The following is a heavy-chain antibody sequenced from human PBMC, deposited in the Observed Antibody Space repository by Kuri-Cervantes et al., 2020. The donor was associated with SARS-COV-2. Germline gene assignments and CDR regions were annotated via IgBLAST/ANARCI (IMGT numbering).Heavy chain of an antibody. Sequence: ASVKVSCKASGYTFTSYGICWVRQAPGQGPEWMGWINPNGGTNSAQKFQGRVTMSRDTSTSTVHMELSRLRFDDTAVFYCARNRRTGGYGLGFDLWGQGTLVTVSS. V-gene: IGHV1-2*02. D-gene: IGHD5-18*01. CDR1: GYTFTSYG. J-gene: IGHJ4*02. CDR2: INPNGGT. CDR3: ARNRRTGGYGLGFDL.